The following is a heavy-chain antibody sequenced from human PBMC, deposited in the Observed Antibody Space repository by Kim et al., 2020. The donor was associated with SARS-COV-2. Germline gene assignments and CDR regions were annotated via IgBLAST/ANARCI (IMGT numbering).Heavy chain of an antibody. CDR3: AKVRGSSSWYPNDAFDI. CDR1: GFTFGDYA. D-gene: IGHD6-13*01. V-gene: IGHV3-9*01. CDR2: ISWNSGSI. J-gene: IGHJ3*02. Sequence: GGSLILSCAASGFTFGDYAMHWVRQAPGKGLEWVSGISWNSGSIGYADSVKGRFTISRDNAKNSLYLQMNSLRAEDTALYYCAKVRGSSSWYPNDAFDIWGQGTMVTVSS.